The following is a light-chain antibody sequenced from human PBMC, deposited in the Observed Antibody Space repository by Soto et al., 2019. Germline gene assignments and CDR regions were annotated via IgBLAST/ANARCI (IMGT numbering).Light chain of an antibody. J-gene: IGKJ5*01. CDR1: QSVRSNY. CDR2: GAS. V-gene: IGKV3-20*01. Sequence: EIVLTQSPGTLSLSPGERATLSCRASQSVRSNYLAWYQQKSGQAPRLLIFGASNRATGIPDRFSGSGSGTDFTLTIGRLQPEDFAVYYCQQYGSSPITFGQGTRLEIK. CDR3: QQYGSSPIT.